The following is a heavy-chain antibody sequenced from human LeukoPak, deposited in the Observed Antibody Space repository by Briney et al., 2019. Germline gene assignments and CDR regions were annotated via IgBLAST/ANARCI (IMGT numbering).Heavy chain of an antibody. D-gene: IGHD3-22*01. CDR2: IYYRGST. CDR3: ASYHYDSSRFDY. CDR1: GGSINSYY. V-gene: IGHV4-59*08. J-gene: IGHJ4*02. Sequence: PSETLSLTCTVSGGSINSYYWSWIRQPPGKGLEWIGYIYYRGSTNYNPSLKSRVTISVDTSKNQFSLKLSSVTAADTAVYYCASYHYDSSRFDYWGQGTLVTVSS.